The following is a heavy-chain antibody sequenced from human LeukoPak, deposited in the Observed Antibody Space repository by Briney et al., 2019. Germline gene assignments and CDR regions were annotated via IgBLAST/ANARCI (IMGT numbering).Heavy chain of an antibody. CDR1: TFTFNNYW. D-gene: IGHD6-13*01. CDR3: ARISSSWSTYYYIDV. V-gene: IGHV3-7*01. Sequence: GGSLRLSCAASTFTFNNYWMTWVRQAPGKGLEWVADIKQDGSEKFNVDSVKGRFTISRDNAKNSLYLQMNSLRAEDTAVYYCARISSSWSTYYYIDVWGKGTTVTVSS. J-gene: IGHJ6*03. CDR2: IKQDGSEK.